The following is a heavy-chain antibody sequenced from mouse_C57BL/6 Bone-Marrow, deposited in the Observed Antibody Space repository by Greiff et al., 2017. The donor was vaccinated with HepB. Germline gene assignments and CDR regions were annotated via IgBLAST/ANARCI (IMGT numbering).Heavy chain of an antibody. CDR2: IINKANGYTT. CDR1: GFTFTDYY. J-gene: IGHJ2*01. D-gene: IGHD4-1*01. Sequence: EVKLMESGGGLVQPGGSLSLSCAASGFTFTDYYMSWVRQPPGKALEWLGFIINKANGYTTEYSASVKGRFTISRDNSQSILYLQMNALRAEVSATYYCARYTGDFDYWGQGTTLTVSS. CDR3: ARYTGDFDY. V-gene: IGHV7-3*01.